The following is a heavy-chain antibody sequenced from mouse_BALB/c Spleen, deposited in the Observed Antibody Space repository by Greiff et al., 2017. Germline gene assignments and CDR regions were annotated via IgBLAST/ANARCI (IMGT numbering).Heavy chain of an antibody. D-gene: IGHD4-1*01. J-gene: IGHJ2*01. V-gene: IGHV1-5*01. CDR2: IYPGNSDT. CDR1: GYSFTSYW. Sequence: EVQLQQSGTVLARPGASVKMSCKASGYSFTSYWMHWVKQRPGQGLEWIGAIYPGNSDTSYNQKFKGKAKLTAVTTASTAYMELSSLTNEDSAVYYCTRGSNYYFDYWGQGTTLTVSS. CDR3: TRGSNYYFDY.